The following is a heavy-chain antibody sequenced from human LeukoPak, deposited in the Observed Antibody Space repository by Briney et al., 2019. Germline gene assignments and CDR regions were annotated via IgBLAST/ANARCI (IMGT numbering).Heavy chain of an antibody. D-gene: IGHD4-17*01. CDR2: IIPLFGPA. CDR1: GGTFSSYA. CDR3: ASTMTTVTTYEHQFDL. Sequence: SVKVSCKAPGGTFSSYAISWVRQAPGQGLEWMGGIIPLFGPANYAQKFQGRVTITADESTSTAYMELSSLRSDDTAVYYCASTMTTVTTYEHQFDLWGRGTLVTVSS. J-gene: IGHJ2*01. V-gene: IGHV1-69*01.